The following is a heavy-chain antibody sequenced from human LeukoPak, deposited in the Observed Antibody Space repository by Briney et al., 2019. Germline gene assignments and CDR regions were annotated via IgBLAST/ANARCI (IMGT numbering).Heavy chain of an antibody. CDR3: ARGFLQLTPYYFDY. D-gene: IGHD1-1*01. CDR1: GFTFSSYW. V-gene: IGHV3-74*01. Sequence: GGSLRLSCAASGFTFSSYWMHWVRQAPGKGLVWVSRINSDGSSTSYADSVKGRFTISRDNSKNTVSLQMDSLRVDDTAVYFCARGFLQLTPYYFDYWGQGTLVTVSS. J-gene: IGHJ4*02. CDR2: INSDGSST.